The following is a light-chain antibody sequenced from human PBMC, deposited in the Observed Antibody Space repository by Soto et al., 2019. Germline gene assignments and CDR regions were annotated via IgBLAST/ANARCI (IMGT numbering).Light chain of an antibody. V-gene: IGKV1-39*01. J-gene: IGKJ1*01. CDR2: AAS. CDR3: QQCYGSPRT. Sequence: DIQMTQSPSTLSASVGDRVTITCRASQSISTYLNWYQQKLGKAPTLLIYAASSLQSGVPSRFRGGGAGTDFILTISNLQPEDFATYFCQQCYGSPRTFGQGTKV. CDR1: QSISTY.